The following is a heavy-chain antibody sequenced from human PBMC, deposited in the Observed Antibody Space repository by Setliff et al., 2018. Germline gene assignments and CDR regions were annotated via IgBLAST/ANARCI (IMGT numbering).Heavy chain of an antibody. D-gene: IGHD1-1*01. V-gene: IGHV4-39*01. Sequence: SETLSLTCTVSGGSISNDTFYWGWIRQPPGKGLEGIGRIHYRGTTYSNAALASRLTISVDTDKNQFSLKLTSVTAADTAVYYCARTGTYRYFDYWGQGTRVTVSS. J-gene: IGHJ4*02. CDR2: IHYRGTT. CDR1: GGSISNDTFY. CDR3: ARTGTYRYFDY.